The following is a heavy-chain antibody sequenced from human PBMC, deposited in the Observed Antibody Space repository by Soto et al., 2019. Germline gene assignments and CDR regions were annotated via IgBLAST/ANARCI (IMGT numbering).Heavy chain of an antibody. CDR1: GYTFTSYG. D-gene: IGHD3-3*01. CDR3: ARSPQRTFYGGNSEWLDY. Sequence: QVQLVQSGAEVKKPGASVKVSCKASGYTFTSYGISWVRQAPGQGLEWMGWISAYNGNTNYAQKLQGRVTMTTDTSTSTAYMELRSLRSDDTAVYYCARSPQRTFYGGNSEWLDYWGQGTLVTVSS. CDR2: ISAYNGNT. J-gene: IGHJ4*02. V-gene: IGHV1-18*04.